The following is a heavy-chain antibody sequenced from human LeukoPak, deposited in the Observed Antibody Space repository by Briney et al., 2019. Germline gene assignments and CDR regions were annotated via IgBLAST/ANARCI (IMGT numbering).Heavy chain of an antibody. J-gene: IGHJ4*02. D-gene: IGHD6-19*01. CDR2: IYYSGST. CDR3: ARDAHSSGWYYFDY. V-gene: IGHV4-59*12. CDR1: GGSISSYY. Sequence: TSETLSLTCTVSGGSISSYYRSWIRQPPGKGLEWIGYIYYSGSTNYNPSLKSRVTISVDTSKNQFSLKLSSVTAADTAVYYCARDAHSSGWYYFDYWGQGTLVTVSS.